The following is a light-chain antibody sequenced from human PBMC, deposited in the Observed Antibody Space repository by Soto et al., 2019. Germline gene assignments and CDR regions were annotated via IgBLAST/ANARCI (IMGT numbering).Light chain of an antibody. CDR1: QSVSSY. CDR2: DAS. Sequence: EIVLTQSPATLSLSPGARATLSCRASQSVSSYLAWYQQKPGQAPRLLMYDASNRATGIPARFSGSGSGTDFTLTISRLEPEDFAVYYCQQYGSSPTTFGQGTKVDIK. V-gene: IGKV3-20*01. CDR3: QQYGSSPTT. J-gene: IGKJ1*01.